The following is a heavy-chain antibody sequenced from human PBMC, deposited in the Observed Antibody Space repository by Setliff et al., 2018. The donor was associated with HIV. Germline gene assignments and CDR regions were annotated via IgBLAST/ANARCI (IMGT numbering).Heavy chain of an antibody. V-gene: IGHV3-23*01. CDR1: GFIFNNYG. J-gene: IGHJ4*02. Sequence: GGSLRLSCAASGFIFNNYGMSWVRRAPGKGLEWVSGIRDNGISTYYADSVTGRFIISRDNSKNTLFLQMNSLKVEDTAIYYCTKGVQRFRPYYFDSWGQGALVTVTS. CDR2: IRDNGIST. D-gene: IGHD3-10*01. CDR3: TKGVQRFRPYYFDS.